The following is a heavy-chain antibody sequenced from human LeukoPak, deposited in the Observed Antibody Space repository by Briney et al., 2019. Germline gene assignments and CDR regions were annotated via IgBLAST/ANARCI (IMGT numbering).Heavy chain of an antibody. CDR1: GFTFSSYG. CDR2: ISYDGNNK. J-gene: IGHJ4*02. V-gene: IGHV3-33*06. CDR3: AKHRFESGGYHSTD. D-gene: IGHD3-22*01. Sequence: GGSLRLSCAASGFTFSSYGMQWVRQAPGKGLEWVGVISYDGNNKYYADSVKGRFTISRDNSKNTLYLQMYSLRDEDTAVYYCAKHRFESGGYHSTDWGQGTLVTVSS.